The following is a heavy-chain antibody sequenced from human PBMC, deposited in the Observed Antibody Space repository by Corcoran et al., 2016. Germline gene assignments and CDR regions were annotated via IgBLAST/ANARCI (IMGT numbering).Heavy chain of an antibody. D-gene: IGHD3-22*01. J-gene: IGHJ6*02. Sequence: QVQLVQSGAEVKKPGASVKVSCKASGYTFTSYYMHWVRQAPGQGLEWMGIINPSGGSTSYAQKFQGRVTMTRDTSTSTVYMELSSRRSEDTAVYYCARDSSRHYYDRSGYSGGKKNYYYGIDVWGQGTTVTVSS. CDR2: INPSGGST. CDR3: ARDSSRHYYDRSGYSGGKKNYYYGIDV. V-gene: IGHV1-46*01. CDR1: GYTFTSYY.